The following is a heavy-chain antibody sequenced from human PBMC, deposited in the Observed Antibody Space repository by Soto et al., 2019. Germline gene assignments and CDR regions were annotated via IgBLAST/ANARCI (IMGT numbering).Heavy chain of an antibody. J-gene: IGHJ1*01. Sequence: EVHLLESGGGLVQPGGSLKLSCAVSGFTFSSYAMSWVRQAPGKGLEWVSGISGTGRVTNYAESVKGRFTISRDNPKNTLYLEMKSLIVEDTAVYYCAKDVHYDIVTGIEYFDHWGQGTLVTVSS. CDR3: AKDVHYDIVTGIEYFDH. D-gene: IGHD3-9*01. CDR1: GFTFSSYA. CDR2: ISGTGRVT. V-gene: IGHV3-23*01.